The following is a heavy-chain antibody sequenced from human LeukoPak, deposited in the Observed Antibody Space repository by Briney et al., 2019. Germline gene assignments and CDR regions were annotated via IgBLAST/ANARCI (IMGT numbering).Heavy chain of an antibody. CDR2: IKSDGSSP. CDR3: AKDGHYSNFYFDY. Sequence: GGSLTLSCAASGFIFSSYWMHWVRQAPGKEPVWVSRIKSDGSSPSYADSVKGRFTISRDNAKNTVYLQMNSRGAEDTAVYYCAKDGHYSNFYFDYWGQGTLVTVSS. CDR1: GFIFSSYW. D-gene: IGHD4-11*01. V-gene: IGHV3-74*01. J-gene: IGHJ4*02.